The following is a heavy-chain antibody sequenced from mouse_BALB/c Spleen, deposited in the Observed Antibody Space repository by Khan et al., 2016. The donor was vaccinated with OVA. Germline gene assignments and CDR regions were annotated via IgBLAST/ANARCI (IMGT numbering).Heavy chain of an antibody. CDR2: IDPENGND. CDR3: ARSGDEAWFAY. V-gene: IGHV14-1*02. CDR1: GFNIKDYY. D-gene: IGHD3-1*01. Sequence: IQLVQSGAELVRPGALVKLSCKASGFNIKDYYIHWVKQRPEQGLEWIGWIDPENGNDIYDPKFQGKASITADTSSNTAYLQLNSLTSEDTAVYYCARSGDEAWFAYWGQGTLVSVSA. J-gene: IGHJ3*01.